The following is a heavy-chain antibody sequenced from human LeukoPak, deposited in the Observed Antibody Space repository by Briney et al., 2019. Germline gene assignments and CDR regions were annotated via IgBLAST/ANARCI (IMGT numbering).Heavy chain of an antibody. CDR2: INPSGGST. D-gene: IGHD6-19*01. CDR1: GYTFTSYY. Sequence: ASVKVPCKASGYTFTSYYMHWVRQAPGQGLEWMGIINPSGGSTSYAQKFQGRVTMTRDTSTSTVYMELSSLRSEDTAVYYCARDEVDYDSSGWPDYWGQGTLVTVSS. V-gene: IGHV1-46*01. J-gene: IGHJ4*02. CDR3: ARDEVDYDSSGWPDY.